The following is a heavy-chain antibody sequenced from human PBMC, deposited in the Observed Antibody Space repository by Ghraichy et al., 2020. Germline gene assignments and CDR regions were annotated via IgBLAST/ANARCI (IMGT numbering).Heavy chain of an antibody. V-gene: IGHV4-34*01. J-gene: IGHJ4*02. Sequence: SETLSLTCAVYGGSFSGYYWSWIRQPPGKGLEWIGEINHSGSTNYNPSLKSRVTISVDTSKNQFSLKLSSVTAADTAVYYCARGGHYVDTAMVTPFDYWGQGTLVTVSS. D-gene: IGHD5-18*01. CDR3: ARGGHYVDTAMVTPFDY. CDR1: GGSFSGYY. CDR2: INHSGST.